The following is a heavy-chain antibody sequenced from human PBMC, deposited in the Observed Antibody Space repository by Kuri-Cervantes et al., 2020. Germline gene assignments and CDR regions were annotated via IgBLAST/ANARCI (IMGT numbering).Heavy chain of an antibody. CDR1: GFTFNIYG. CDR2: ISYDGSNK. D-gene: IGHD5-18*01. J-gene: IGHJ4*02. CDR3: AKEGTAMVTGFDY. V-gene: IGHV3-30*18. Sequence: GESLKISCAASGFTFNIYGMHWVRQAPGKRLEWVSVISYDGSNKYYADSVKGRFTISRDNSKNTLYLQMNSLRAEDTAVYYCAKEGTAMVTGFDYWGQGTLVTVSS.